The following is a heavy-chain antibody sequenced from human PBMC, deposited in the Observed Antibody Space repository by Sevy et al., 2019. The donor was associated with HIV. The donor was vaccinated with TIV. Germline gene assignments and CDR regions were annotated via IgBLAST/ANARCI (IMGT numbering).Heavy chain of an antibody. J-gene: IGHJ5*02. D-gene: IGHD1-1*01. V-gene: IGHV4-61*03. CDR1: GGSVNSGVSY. Sequence: SETLSLTCAVSGGSVNSGVSYWSWIRQSPGKGLEWIAYIYKGVSTNYNPSLKSRVTISVDTSKNNFSLKLSSMTAADTAVYYWATNQGYPGDWFDPWGQGTPVTVSS. CDR2: IYKGVST. CDR3: ATNQGYPGDWFDP.